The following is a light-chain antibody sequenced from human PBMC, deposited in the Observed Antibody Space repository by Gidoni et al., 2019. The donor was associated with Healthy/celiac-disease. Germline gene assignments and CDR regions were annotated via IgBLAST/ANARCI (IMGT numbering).Light chain of an antibody. CDR1: SSNIGAGYD. J-gene: IGLJ1*01. Sequence: QSVLTQPPSVSGAPGPRVTISCTGSSSNIGAGYDVHWYQQLPGTAPKLLIYGNSNRPSGVPHRFSGSKSGTSASLAITGLQAEDEADYYCQSYDSSLSGPYYVFGTGTKVTVL. CDR2: GNS. CDR3: QSYDSSLSGPYYV. V-gene: IGLV1-40*01.